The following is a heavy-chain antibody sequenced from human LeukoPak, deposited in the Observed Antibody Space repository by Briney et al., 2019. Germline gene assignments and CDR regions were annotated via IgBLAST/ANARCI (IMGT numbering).Heavy chain of an antibody. CDR3: ARETTAAGSFDY. J-gene: IGHJ4*02. CDR1: GYTFTSYY. Sequence: ASVKVSCKASGYTFTSYYMHWARQAPGQGLEWMGIINPSGGSTSYAQKFQGRVTMTRDTSTSTVYMELSSLRSEDTAVYYCARETTAAGSFDYWGQGTLVTVSS. V-gene: IGHV1-46*01. CDR2: INPSGGST. D-gene: IGHD6-13*01.